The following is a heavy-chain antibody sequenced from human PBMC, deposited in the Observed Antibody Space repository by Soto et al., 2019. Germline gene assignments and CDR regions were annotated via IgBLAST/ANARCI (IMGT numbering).Heavy chain of an antibody. V-gene: IGHV4-59*08. CDR3: ARHFSASYGDYALGWFDP. CDR2: IYCSGST. J-gene: IGHJ5*02. CDR1: GGSISSYY. D-gene: IGHD4-17*01. Sequence: PSETLSLTCTVSGGSISSYYWSWIRQPPGKGLEWIGYIYCSGSTNYNPSLKSRVTISVDTSKNQFSLKLSSVTAADTAVYYCARHFSASYGDYALGWFDPWGQGTLVTVSS.